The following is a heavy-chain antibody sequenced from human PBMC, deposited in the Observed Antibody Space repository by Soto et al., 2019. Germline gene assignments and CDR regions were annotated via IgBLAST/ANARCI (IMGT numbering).Heavy chain of an antibody. CDR3: ARMGGIHAFDI. V-gene: IGHV3-48*03. J-gene: IGHJ3*02. Sequence: EVQLVESGGGLVQPGGSLRLSCVASGFTFSSYEMNWVRQAPGKGLEWLSYIFSSGSTIDYADSVKGRFTISRDNAKNSLYLQMNSLRVEDTAVYYCARMGGIHAFDIWGQGTMVTVSS. D-gene: IGHD6-25*01. CDR2: IFSSGSTI. CDR1: GFTFSSYE.